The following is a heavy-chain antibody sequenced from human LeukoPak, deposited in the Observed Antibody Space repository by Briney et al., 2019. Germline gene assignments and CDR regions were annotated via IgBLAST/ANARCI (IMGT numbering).Heavy chain of an antibody. J-gene: IGHJ5*02. V-gene: IGHV4-39*01. CDR1: GASISSSTDY. D-gene: IGHD1-14*01. CDR2: IYYSGST. CDR3: AGLIRPGWFDP. Sequence: TSETLSLTCTVSGASISSSTDYWGWIRQPPGKGLEWIANIYYSGSTYYNPSLKSRVTISVDTSKNQFSLKLSSVTAADTAVYYCAGLIRPGWFDPWGQGTLVTVSS.